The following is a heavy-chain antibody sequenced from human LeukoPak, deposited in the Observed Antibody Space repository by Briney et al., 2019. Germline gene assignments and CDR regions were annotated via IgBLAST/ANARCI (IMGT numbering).Heavy chain of an antibody. J-gene: IGHJ4*02. D-gene: IGHD3-10*01. CDR3: ASNFGELDY. Sequence: KSGGSLRLSCTASGFTFGDYAMSWFRQAPGKGLEWVGFIRSKAYGGTTEYTASVKGRFTISRDDSKSIAYLQMNSLKTEDTAVYYCASNFGELDYWGQGTLVTVSS. V-gene: IGHV3-49*05. CDR1: GFTFGDYA. CDR2: IRSKAYGGTT.